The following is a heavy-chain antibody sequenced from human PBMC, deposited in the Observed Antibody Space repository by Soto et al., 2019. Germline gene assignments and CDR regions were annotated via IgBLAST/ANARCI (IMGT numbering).Heavy chain of an antibody. J-gene: IGHJ4*02. CDR2: IYYGGTT. Sequence: SETLSLTCRLSGGSFSPNYWGWFRQSPGKGLEWVGYIYYGGTTSYNPSLKSRVTISLETSKSHFSLRLSSVTAADAAVYYCARRYGGNFDYWGQGTLVTVSS. CDR3: ARRYGGNFDY. D-gene: IGHD3-16*01. CDR1: GGSFSPNY. V-gene: IGHV4-59*08.